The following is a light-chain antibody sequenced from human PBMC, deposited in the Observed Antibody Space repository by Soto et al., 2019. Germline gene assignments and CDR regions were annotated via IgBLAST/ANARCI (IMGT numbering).Light chain of an antibody. CDR1: QSVSSSY. CDR2: GAS. CDR3: QQYRSSPRFT. Sequence: EIVLTQSPGTLSLSPGERATLSCRASQSVSSSYLAWYQQKPGQAPRLLIYGASSRATGIPDRFSGSGSGTDFTLTISRLEPEDFAVYYCQQYRSSPRFTFGPGTNVDIK. V-gene: IGKV3-20*01. J-gene: IGKJ3*01.